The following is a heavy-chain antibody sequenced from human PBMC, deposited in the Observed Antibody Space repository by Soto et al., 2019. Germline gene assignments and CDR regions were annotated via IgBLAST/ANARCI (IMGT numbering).Heavy chain of an antibody. CDR2: IYHSGST. CDR1: GGSISSSNW. Sequence: PSETLSLTSAVSGGSISSSNWLSWVLQPPGKGPEWIGEIYHSGSTNYNPSLKSRVTISVDKSKNQFSLKLSSVTAADTAVYYCARGGITGTTKGGMDVWGQGTTVTVSS. CDR3: ARGGITGTTKGGMDV. D-gene: IGHD1-7*01. V-gene: IGHV4-4*02. J-gene: IGHJ6*02.